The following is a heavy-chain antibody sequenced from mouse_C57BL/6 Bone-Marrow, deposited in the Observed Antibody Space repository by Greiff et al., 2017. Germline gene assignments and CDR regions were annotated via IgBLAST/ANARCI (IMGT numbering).Heavy chain of an antibody. CDR3: ARHNY. CDR2: ISSGGSYT. CDR1: GFTFSSYG. J-gene: IGHJ2*01. Sequence: EVKLVESGGDLVKPGGSLKLSCAASGFTFSSYGMSWVRQTPDKRLEWVATISSGGSYTYYPDSVKGRFTISRDNAKNTLYLHMSSLKSEDTAMYYCARHNYWGQGTTLTVSS. V-gene: IGHV5-6*01.